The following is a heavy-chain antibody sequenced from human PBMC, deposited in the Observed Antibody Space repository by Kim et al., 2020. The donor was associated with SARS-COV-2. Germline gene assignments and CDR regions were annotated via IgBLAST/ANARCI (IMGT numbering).Heavy chain of an antibody. Sequence: GGSLRLSCAVSGFTFSGYAMSWVRQAPGKGLEWVSGVSGSGNDRFFPDSVKGRFTISRDNSRNTLYLQMNSLRAEDTAIYYCAKGALLTGTNYFDSWGQGTLVTVSS. CDR3: AKGALLTGTNYFDS. J-gene: IGHJ4*02. CDR2: VSGSGNDR. V-gene: IGHV3-23*01. CDR1: GFTFSGYA.